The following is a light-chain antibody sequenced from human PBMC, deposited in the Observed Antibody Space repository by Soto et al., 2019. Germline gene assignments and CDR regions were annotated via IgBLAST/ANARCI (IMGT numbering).Light chain of an antibody. CDR3: QQYARSPLT. J-gene: IGKJ4*01. CDR2: DAS. Sequence: EVVLTQSPGTLSLSPGERATLSCRASQSVGNNYLGWYQQKPGQAPRLLVYDASTRATGIPDRFSGSGSGTDFALTISRLEPEDFAIYYCQQYARSPLTFGGGTKVEIK. CDR1: QSVGNNY. V-gene: IGKV3-20*01.